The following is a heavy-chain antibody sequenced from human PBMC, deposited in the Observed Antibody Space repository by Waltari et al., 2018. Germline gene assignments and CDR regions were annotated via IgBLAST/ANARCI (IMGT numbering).Heavy chain of an antibody. V-gene: IGHV4-59*01. Sequence: QVQLQESGPGLVKPSETLSLTCTVSGGSISSYYWSWLRQPPGKGLEWIGYIYYSGSTNYNPSLNSRVTISVDTSKNQFSLKLSSVTAADTAVYYCARGVYRYYYYYYYMDVWGKGTTVTVSS. CDR2: IYYSGST. CDR3: ARGVYRYYYYYYYMDV. J-gene: IGHJ6*03. D-gene: IGHD4-4*01. CDR1: GGSISSYY.